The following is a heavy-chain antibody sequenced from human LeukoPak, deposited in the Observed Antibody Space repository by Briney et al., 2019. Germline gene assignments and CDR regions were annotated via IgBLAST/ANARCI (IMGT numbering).Heavy chain of an antibody. CDR1: GYTFSSYW. D-gene: IGHD3-3*01. CDR2: IYPGDSDT. V-gene: IGHV5-51*01. CDR3: ARQNDFRLDY. J-gene: IGHJ4*02. Sequence: PGESLRISCKGSGYTFSSYWIGWVRQMPGKDLEWMGIIYPGDSDTRYSPSLQGQVTISVDTSIGTAYLQWSSLKASDTAIYYCARQNDFRLDYWGQGTLVTVSS.